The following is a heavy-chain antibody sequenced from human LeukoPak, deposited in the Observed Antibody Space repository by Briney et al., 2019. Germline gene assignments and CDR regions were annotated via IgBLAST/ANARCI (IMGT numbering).Heavy chain of an antibody. J-gene: IGHJ6*02. Sequence: ASAKVSCKASGGTFSSYAISWVRQAPGQGLEWMGRIIPILGIANYAQKFQGRVTITADKSTSTAYMELSSLRSEDTAVYYCATHLGYYDSSGYYPYYYYGMDVWGQGTTVTVSS. CDR3: ATHLGYYDSSGYYPYYYYGMDV. V-gene: IGHV1-69*04. CDR1: GGTFSSYA. D-gene: IGHD3-22*01. CDR2: IIPILGIA.